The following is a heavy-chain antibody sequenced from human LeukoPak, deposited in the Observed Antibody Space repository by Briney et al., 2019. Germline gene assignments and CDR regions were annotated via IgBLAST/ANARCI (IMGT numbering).Heavy chain of an antibody. J-gene: IGHJ4*02. Sequence: ASVKVSCKASGYTFINYGITWVRQAPGQGLEWMGWISAYNSAYNGNTHYAQKLQGRVTMTTDTSTNTGYMELRSLRSDDTAVYYCATQRGSYLWGTDFDYWGQGTLVTVSS. CDR2: ISAYNSAYNGNT. D-gene: IGHD3-16*01. CDR1: GYTFINYG. V-gene: IGHV1-18*01. CDR3: ATQRGSYLWGTDFDY.